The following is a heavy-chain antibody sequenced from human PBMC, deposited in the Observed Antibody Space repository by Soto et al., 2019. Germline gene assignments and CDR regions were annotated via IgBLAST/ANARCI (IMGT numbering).Heavy chain of an antibody. J-gene: IGHJ4*02. D-gene: IGHD1-26*01. CDR2: VSYDGSNK. V-gene: IGHV3-30*18. Sequence: QVQLVESGGGVVKPGRSLRLSCVASGFTLSHYDMNWVRQAPGKGLERVAVVSYDGSNKYYGDSVRGRFTISRDNSKNTLYLQMNSLRAEDTAVYYCAKGELINPQLFEFWGQGALVTVSS. CDR3: AKGELINPQLFEF. CDR1: GFTLSHYD.